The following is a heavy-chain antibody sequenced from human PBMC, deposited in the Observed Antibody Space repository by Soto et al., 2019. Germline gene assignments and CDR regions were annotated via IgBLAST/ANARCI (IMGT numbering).Heavy chain of an antibody. CDR1: GGSISSYY. CDR2: IYYSGST. J-gene: IGHJ4*02. D-gene: IGHD1-26*01. Sequence: SETLSLTCTVSGGSISSYYWSWIRQPPGKGLEWIGYIYYSGSTNYNPSLKSRVTISVDTSKNQFSLKLSSVTAADTAVYYCARAIGGATHQFDYWGQGTLVTVSS. CDR3: ARAIGGATHQFDY. V-gene: IGHV4-59*01.